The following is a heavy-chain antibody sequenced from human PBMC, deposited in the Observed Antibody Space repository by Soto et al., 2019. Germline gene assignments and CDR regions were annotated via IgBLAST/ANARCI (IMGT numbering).Heavy chain of an antibody. CDR3: AKGCSSSSCYWGIDY. V-gene: IGHV3-23*01. J-gene: IGHJ4*02. Sequence: GGSLRLSCAASGFTFSNYAMSWVRQAPGKGLEWVSAISGSGGSTYYTDSVKGRFTISRDKSKNTLYLQMNSLRAEDTAVYYCAKGCSSSSCYWGIDYWGQGTLVTVSS. D-gene: IGHD2-2*01. CDR1: GFTFSNYA. CDR2: ISGSGGST.